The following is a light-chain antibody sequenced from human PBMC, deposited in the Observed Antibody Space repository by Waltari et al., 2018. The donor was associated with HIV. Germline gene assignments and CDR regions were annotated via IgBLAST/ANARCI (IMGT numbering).Light chain of an antibody. CDR1: SPHIGSNY. J-gene: IGLJ3*02. V-gene: IGLV1-47*01. Sequence: QSVLTQPPSASGTPGQRATISCSGSSPHIGSNYVYWYQQLPGTAPKLLIYRNNQRPSGVPDRFSGSKSGTSASLAISGLRSEDEADYYCAAWDDSLSGWVFGGGTKLTVL. CDR3: AAWDDSLSGWV. CDR2: RNN.